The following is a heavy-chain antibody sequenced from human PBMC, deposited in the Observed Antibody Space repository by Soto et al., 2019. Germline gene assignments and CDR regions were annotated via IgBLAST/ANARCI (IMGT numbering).Heavy chain of an antibody. CDR3: ARDLNYGLSSFYYDVFDT. J-gene: IGHJ3*02. Sequence: EVQLVESGGDLVQPGESLRLSCMASGFTFSGFWMAWVRQVPGKGLEWVANLKGDGSKENYVDSVKGRFTISRDNAKNSLYLQMNSLRVEDTALYYCARDLNYGLSSFYYDVFDTWGQGTMVTVSS. CDR1: GFTFSGFW. CDR2: LKGDGSKE. D-gene: IGHD3-3*01. V-gene: IGHV3-7*01.